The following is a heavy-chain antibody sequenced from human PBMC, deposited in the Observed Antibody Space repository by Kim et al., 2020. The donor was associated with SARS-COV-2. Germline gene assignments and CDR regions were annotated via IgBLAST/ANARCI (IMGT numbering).Heavy chain of an antibody. Sequence: GGSLRLSCAASGFTFSSYSMNWVRQAPGKGLEWVSYISSSSSTIYYADSVKGRFTISRDNAKNSLYLQMNSLRDEDTAVYYCAREGYSYYYYYGMDVWGQGTTVTVSS. V-gene: IGHV3-48*02. CDR3: AREGYSYYYYYGMDV. CDR1: GFTFSSYS. J-gene: IGHJ6*02. D-gene: IGHD5-18*01. CDR2: ISSSSSTI.